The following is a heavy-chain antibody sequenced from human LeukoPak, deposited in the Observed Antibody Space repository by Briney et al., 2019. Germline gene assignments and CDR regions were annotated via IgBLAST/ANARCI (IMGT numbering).Heavy chain of an antibody. Sequence: ASVKVSCKASGYTSTSYGISWVRQAPGQGLEWMGWISAYNGNTNYAQKLQGRVTMTTDTSTSTAYMELRSLRSDDTAVYYCARDFPAYYYGSGSSFDYWGQGTLVTVSS. CDR2: ISAYNGNT. D-gene: IGHD3-10*01. CDR3: ARDFPAYYYGSGSSFDY. J-gene: IGHJ4*02. V-gene: IGHV1-18*01. CDR1: GYTSTSYG.